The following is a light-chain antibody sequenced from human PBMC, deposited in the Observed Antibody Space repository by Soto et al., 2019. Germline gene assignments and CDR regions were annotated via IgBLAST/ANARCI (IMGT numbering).Light chain of an antibody. CDR2: GAT. Sequence: IVLTQSPVIVSLSPGERATLSCRASQTVDNFLAWYQQKPGQAPRLLIHGATTRATGIPARFSGSGSGTEFTLTISSLQSEDFAVYYCQQYNNWPRTFGQGTKVDIK. CDR3: QQYNNWPRT. V-gene: IGKV3-15*01. J-gene: IGKJ1*01. CDR1: QTVDNF.